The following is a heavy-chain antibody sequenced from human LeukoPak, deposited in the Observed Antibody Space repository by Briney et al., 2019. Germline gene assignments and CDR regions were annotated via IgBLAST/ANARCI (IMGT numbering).Heavy chain of an antibody. V-gene: IGHV1-69*05. J-gene: IGHJ6*03. Sequence: SVKVSCKASGGTFSTFGISWVRQAPGQGLEWMGGIIPMSGTVNNAQKFQGRVTMTRDMSTSTVYMELSSLRSEDTAVYYCARDHPSTVIHYYYYYYMDVWGKGTTVTVSS. D-gene: IGHD4-11*01. CDR1: GGTFSTFG. CDR2: IIPMSGTV. CDR3: ARDHPSTVIHYYYYYYMDV.